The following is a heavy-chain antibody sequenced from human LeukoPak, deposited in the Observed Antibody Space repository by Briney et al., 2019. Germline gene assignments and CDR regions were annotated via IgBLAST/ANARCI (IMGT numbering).Heavy chain of an antibody. D-gene: IGHD6-19*01. J-gene: IGHJ5*02. V-gene: IGHV4-30-4*07. Sequence: SETLSLTCAVSGGSISSGGYSWSWIRQPPGKGLEWIGCIYYSGSTYYNPSLKSRVTISVDTSKNQFSLKLSSVTAADTAVYYCARGQARLSWFDPWGQGTLVTVSS. CDR2: IYYSGST. CDR1: GGSISSGGYS. CDR3: ARGQARLSWFDP.